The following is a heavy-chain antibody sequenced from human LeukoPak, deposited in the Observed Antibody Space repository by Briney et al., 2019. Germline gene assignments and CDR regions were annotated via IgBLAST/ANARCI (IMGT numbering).Heavy chain of an antibody. D-gene: IGHD3-9*01. CDR2: ISGSGGST. CDR3: AQDQALRYIDWFFDY. J-gene: IGHJ4*02. V-gene: IGHV3-23*01. Sequence: GGSLRLSCAASGFTFSSYAMSWVRQAPGKGLEWVSAISGSGGSTYYADSVKGRFTISRDNSKNTLYLQMNSLRAEDTAVYYSAQDQALRYIDWFFDYWGQGTLVTVSS. CDR1: GFTFSSYA.